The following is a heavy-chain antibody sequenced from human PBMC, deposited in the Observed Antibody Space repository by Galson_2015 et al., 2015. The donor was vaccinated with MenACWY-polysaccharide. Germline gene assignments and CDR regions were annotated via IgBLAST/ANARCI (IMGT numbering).Heavy chain of an antibody. Sequence: SVKVSCKASGYTFTGYYMHWVRQAPGQGLEWMGWINPNSGGTNYAQKFQGRVTMTRDTSISTAYMELSRLRSDDTAVYYCASDRDYIQLGYHFDYWGQGTLVTVSS. CDR2: INPNSGGT. CDR3: ASDRDYIQLGYHFDY. V-gene: IGHV1-2*02. J-gene: IGHJ4*02. CDR1: GYTFTGYY. D-gene: IGHD5-24*01.